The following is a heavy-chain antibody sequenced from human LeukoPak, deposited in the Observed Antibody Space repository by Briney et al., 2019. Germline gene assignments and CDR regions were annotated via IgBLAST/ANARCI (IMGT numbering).Heavy chain of an antibody. V-gene: IGHV1-2*02. Sequence: ASVKVSCKASGYTFTGYYMHWVRQAPGQGLEWMGWINPNSGGTNYAQEFQGRVTMTRDTSISTAYMELSRLRSDDTAVYYCARQAILGGFDPWGQGTLVTVSS. CDR1: GYTFTGYY. D-gene: IGHD3-10*01. CDR2: INPNSGGT. J-gene: IGHJ5*02. CDR3: ARQAILGGFDP.